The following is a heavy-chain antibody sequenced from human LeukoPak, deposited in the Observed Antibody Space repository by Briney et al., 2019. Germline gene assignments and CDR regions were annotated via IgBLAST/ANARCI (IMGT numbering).Heavy chain of an antibody. CDR3: ARGKGSGYDFFSHQYYYYGMDV. CDR1: GFTFSSYS. CDR2: ISSSSSYI. D-gene: IGHD5-12*01. V-gene: IGHV3-21*01. Sequence: PGGSLRLSCAASGFTFSSYSMNWVRQAPGKGLEWVSSISSSSSYIYYADSVKGRFTISRDNAKNSLYLQMNSLRAEDTAVYYCARGKGSGYDFFSHQYYYYGMDVWGQGTTVTVSS. J-gene: IGHJ6*02.